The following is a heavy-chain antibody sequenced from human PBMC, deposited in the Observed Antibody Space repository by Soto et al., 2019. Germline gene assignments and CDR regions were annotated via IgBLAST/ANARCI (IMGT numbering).Heavy chain of an antibody. D-gene: IGHD2-15*01. CDR1: GFTFSSYA. CDR2: NSDTGGST. CDR3: AKGTCAGVRIGVFCYSDFDS. J-gene: IGHJ4*02. V-gene: IGHV3-23*01. Sequence: SRRLSCAASGFTFSSYAMIWVRQAPGKGREWVTANSDTGGSTQDEDTEKRRYTNSRDNTKKTLYLQMNSLRAEDTAVYYCAKGTCAGVRIGVFCYSDFDSLGQGNLVTLSS.